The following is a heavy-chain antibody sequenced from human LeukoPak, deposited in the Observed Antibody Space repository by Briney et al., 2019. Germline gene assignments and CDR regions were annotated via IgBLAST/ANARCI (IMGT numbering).Heavy chain of an antibody. J-gene: IGHJ3*02. CDR3: ARDVTRLDYDILTGYYDAFDI. D-gene: IGHD3-9*01. Sequence: SETLSLTCTVSGGSISSYYWSWIRQPPGKGLEWIGYIYYSGSTNYNPSLKSRVTISVDTSKNQFSLKLSSVTAADTAVYYCARDVTRLDYDILTGYYDAFDIWGQGTMVTVSS. CDR1: GGSISSYY. V-gene: IGHV4-59*12. CDR2: IYYSGST.